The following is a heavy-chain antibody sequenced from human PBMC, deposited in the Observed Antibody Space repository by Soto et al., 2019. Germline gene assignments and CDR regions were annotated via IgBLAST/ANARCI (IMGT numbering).Heavy chain of an antibody. CDR3: ARHHDS. CDR2: IYYSGST. V-gene: IGHV4-59*08. J-gene: IGHJ4*02. Sequence: QVQLQESGPGLVKPSETLSLTCTVSGGSISSYYWSWIRQPPGKGLEWIGYIYYSGSTNYNPSLKSRFTISLDSAKNPFSLMLSSVTAADTSCYDAARHHDSWGQGTLFTVSS. CDR1: GGSISSYY.